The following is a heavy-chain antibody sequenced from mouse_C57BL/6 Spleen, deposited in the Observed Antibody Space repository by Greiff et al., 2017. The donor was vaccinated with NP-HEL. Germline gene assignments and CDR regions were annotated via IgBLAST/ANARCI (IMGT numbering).Heavy chain of an antibody. J-gene: IGHJ3*01. CDR3: TSSYYYGSSYRFAY. Sequence: QVQLKESGAELVRPGASVTLSCKASGYTFTDYEMHWVKQTPVHGLEWIGAIDPETGGTAYNQKFKGKAILTADKSSSTAYMELRSLTSEDSAVYYCTSSYYYGSSYRFAYWGQGTLVTVSA. CDR2: IDPETGGT. CDR1: GYTFTDYE. D-gene: IGHD1-1*01. V-gene: IGHV1-15*01.